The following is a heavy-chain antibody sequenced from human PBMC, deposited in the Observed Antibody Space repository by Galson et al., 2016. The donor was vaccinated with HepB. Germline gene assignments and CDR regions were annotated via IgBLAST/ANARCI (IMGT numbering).Heavy chain of an antibody. CDR3: ARIAGFYGSGVYPRPPSYYSGVYV. CDR2: MYISGST. D-gene: IGHD3-10*01. Sequence: LRLSCAASGLTVSSHYMSWVRLAPTKGLEWVSVMYISGSTHYADSVKGRFTVSRDSSKNTFFLEMSSLRAEDTALYFCARIAGFYGSGVYPRPPSYYSGVYVWGQGTTVIVSS. V-gene: IGHV3-66*01. J-gene: IGHJ6*02. CDR1: GLTVSSHY.